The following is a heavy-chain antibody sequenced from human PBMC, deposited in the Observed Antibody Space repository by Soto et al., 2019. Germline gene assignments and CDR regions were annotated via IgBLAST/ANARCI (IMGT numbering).Heavy chain of an antibody. Sequence: QVQLQESGPGLVEPSQTLSLTCTVSGGSISSNGYYWIWIRQHPGKGLEWIGYIYYSGTTYYNPSLKSGIASSIDTSKHQFSLKLSSVTAADTAVYYCATTPPGYFGIDVWGQGTTVTVSS. CDR3: ATTPPGYFGIDV. CDR2: IYYSGTT. D-gene: IGHD2-15*01. V-gene: IGHV4-31*03. CDR1: GGSISSNGYY. J-gene: IGHJ6*02.